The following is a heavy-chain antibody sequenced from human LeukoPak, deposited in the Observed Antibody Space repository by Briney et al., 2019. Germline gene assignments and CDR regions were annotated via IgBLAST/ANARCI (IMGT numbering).Heavy chain of an antibody. D-gene: IGHD3-10*01. CDR1: GFSFTTYW. Sequence: PGGSLRLSCTASGFSFTTYWMAWVRQAPGKGLEWVANINEDGRHKNYLDSVKGRFTISRDNTKNSVYLQMNSLRAEDTAVYYCAKALYYYGSGSLGDAFDIWGQGTMVTVSS. CDR2: INEDGRHK. J-gene: IGHJ3*02. CDR3: AKALYYYGSGSLGDAFDI. V-gene: IGHV3-7*01.